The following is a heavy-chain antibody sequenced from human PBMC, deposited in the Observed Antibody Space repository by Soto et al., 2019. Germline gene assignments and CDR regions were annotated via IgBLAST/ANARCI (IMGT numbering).Heavy chain of an antibody. D-gene: IGHD6-13*01. Sequence: ASVKVSCKASGYTFTSYAMHWVRQAPGQRLEWMGWINAGNGNTKYSQKFQGRVTITRDTSASTAYMELSSLRSEDTAVYYCARVPKFPQPYSSSWYVPFDYWGQGTLVTVSS. V-gene: IGHV1-3*01. CDR2: INAGNGNT. CDR1: GYTFTSYA. CDR3: ARVPKFPQPYSSSWYVPFDY. J-gene: IGHJ4*02.